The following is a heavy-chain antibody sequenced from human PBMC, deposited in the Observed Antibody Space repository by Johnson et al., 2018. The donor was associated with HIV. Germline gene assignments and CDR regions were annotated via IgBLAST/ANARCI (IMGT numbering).Heavy chain of an antibody. D-gene: IGHD6-13*01. V-gene: IGHV3-30*14. Sequence: QVQLVEYGGGVVQPGRSLRLYCAASGFTFSSYAMHWVRQAPGKGLEWVAVISYDGSNKYYADSVTGRFTISRDNSKNSLFLQMNSLRVEDTAVYYCARSGGYPNAFDMWGQGTMVSVSS. CDR1: GFTFSSYA. CDR2: ISYDGSNK. J-gene: IGHJ3*02. CDR3: ARSGGYPNAFDM.